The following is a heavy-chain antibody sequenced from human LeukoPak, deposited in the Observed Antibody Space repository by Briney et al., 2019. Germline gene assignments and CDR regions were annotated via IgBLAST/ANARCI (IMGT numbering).Heavy chain of an antibody. J-gene: IGHJ4*02. CDR1: GGSISSYY. CDR3: ARVRKEGDYYDSSGYYYVGYFDY. CDR2: IYYSGST. D-gene: IGHD3-22*01. V-gene: IGHV4-59*12. Sequence: SETLSLTCTVSGGSISSYYWNWIRQPPGKGLEWIGYIYYSGSTNYNPSLKSRVTISVDTSKNQFSLKLSSVTAADTAVYYCARVRKEGDYYDSSGYYYVGYFDYWGQGTLVTVSS.